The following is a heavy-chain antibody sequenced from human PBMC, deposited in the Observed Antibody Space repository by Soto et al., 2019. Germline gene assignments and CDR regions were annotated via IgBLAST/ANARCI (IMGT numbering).Heavy chain of an antibody. CDR3: ARGWVEEAFDS. CDR1: GGTLTSFT. Sequence: QVQLVQSGAEVKKPGSSVTVSCTASGGTLTSFTIYWGRQAPGQGVEWMGSFIPRIDKINYAQKFQGRVTLSADESSNTAYLELSSRTSEYTAVYYCARGWVEEAFDSWGQGTLVNMSS. CDR2: FIPRIDKI. D-gene: IGHD2-15*01. V-gene: IGHV1-69*18. J-gene: IGHJ3*02.